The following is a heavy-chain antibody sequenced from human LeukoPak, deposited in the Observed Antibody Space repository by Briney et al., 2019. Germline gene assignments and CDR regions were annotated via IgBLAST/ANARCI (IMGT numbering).Heavy chain of an antibody. Sequence: ASVKVSCKASGYTFTSNYIHWVRQAPGQGLEWMGMIYPRDGSTSYAQKFQGRVTVTRDTSTSTVHMELSGLRSEDTAVCYCARDQEGFDYWGQGTLVTVSS. CDR3: ARDQEGFDY. CDR1: GYTFTSNY. J-gene: IGHJ4*02. V-gene: IGHV1-46*01. CDR2: IYPRDGST.